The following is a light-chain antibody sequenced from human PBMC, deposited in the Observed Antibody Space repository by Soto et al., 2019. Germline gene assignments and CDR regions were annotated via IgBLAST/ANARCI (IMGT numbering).Light chain of an antibody. V-gene: IGLV2-11*01. CDR1: SSDVGAYNY. Sequence: QSALTQPRSVSGSPGQSVTISCTGTSSDVGAYNYVSWYQQHPGKAPKLMIYDVTKRPSGVPDRFSGSKSGNTASLTISGLQAEDEADYYCCSCAGSYIPLYVFGTGTKVTVL. CDR3: CSCAGSYIPLYV. J-gene: IGLJ1*01. CDR2: DVT.